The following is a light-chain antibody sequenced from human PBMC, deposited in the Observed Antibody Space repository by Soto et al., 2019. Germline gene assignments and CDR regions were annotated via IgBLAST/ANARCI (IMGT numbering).Light chain of an antibody. CDR2: DAS. V-gene: IGKV3-11*01. Sequence: EIVLTQSPVTLSLSPGERATLSCRASQSVSSYLAWYQQKPGQAPRLLIYDASNRATGIPARFSGGGSGTDLTLTIDNLEPEDFAIYYCQEGTYWPAFGGGTKVDIK. CDR1: QSVSSY. J-gene: IGKJ4*01. CDR3: QEGTYWPA.